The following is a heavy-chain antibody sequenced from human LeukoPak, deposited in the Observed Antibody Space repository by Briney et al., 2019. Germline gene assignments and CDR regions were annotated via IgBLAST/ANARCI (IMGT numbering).Heavy chain of an antibody. CDR1: GFTFSSYG. Sequence: GGSLRLSCAASGFTFSSYGMHWVRQAPGKGLEWVAFIRYDGSNKYYADSVKGRFGRFTISRDNSKNTVQLQMNSLGAEDTAVYYCAKDRYGSGSYYTDYYYYMDVWGKGTTVTISS. V-gene: IGHV3-30*02. D-gene: IGHD3-10*01. CDR2: IRYDGSNK. CDR3: AKDRYGSGSYYTDYYYYMDV. J-gene: IGHJ6*03.